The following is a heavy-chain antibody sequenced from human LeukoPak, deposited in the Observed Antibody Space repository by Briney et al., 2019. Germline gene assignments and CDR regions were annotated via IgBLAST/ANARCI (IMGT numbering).Heavy chain of an antibody. Sequence: GYIYYSGSTNYNPSLKSRVTISVDTSKNQFSLKLSSVTAADTAVYYCARDGGSGWYPDAFDIWGQGTMVTVSS. J-gene: IGHJ3*02. D-gene: IGHD6-19*01. V-gene: IGHV4-59*01. CDR2: IYYSGST. CDR3: ARDGGSGWYPDAFDI.